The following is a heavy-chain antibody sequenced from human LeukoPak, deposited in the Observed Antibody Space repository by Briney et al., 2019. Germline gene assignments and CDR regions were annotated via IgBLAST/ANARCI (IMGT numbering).Heavy chain of an antibody. D-gene: IGHD2-8*01. J-gene: IGHJ3*02. Sequence: SETLSLTCTVSGGSISSSSYYWGWIRQPPGKGLEWIGSIYYSGSTYYNPSLKSRVTISVDTSKNQFSLKLSSVTAADTAVYYCAKTLYAYAFDIWGQGTMVTVSS. CDR2: IYYSGST. CDR3: AKTLYAYAFDI. CDR1: GGSISSSSYY. V-gene: IGHV4-39*07.